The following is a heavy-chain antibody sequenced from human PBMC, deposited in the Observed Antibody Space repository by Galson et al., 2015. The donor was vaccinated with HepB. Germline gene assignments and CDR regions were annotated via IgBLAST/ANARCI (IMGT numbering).Heavy chain of an antibody. CDR2: ISSNGGST. Sequence: SLRLSCAASGFTFSSYAMHWVRQAPGKGLEYVSAISSNGGSTYYADSVKGRFTISRDNSKNTLYLQMSSLRAEDTAVYYCVKDHKQWLGRHYFDYWGQGTLVTVSS. CDR1: GFTFSSYA. J-gene: IGHJ4*02. D-gene: IGHD6-19*01. V-gene: IGHV3-64D*06. CDR3: VKDHKQWLGRHYFDY.